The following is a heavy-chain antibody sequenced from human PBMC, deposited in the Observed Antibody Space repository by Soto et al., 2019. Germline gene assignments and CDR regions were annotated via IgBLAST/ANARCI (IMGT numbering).Heavy chain of an antibody. Sequence: LRLSCVASGLPVAGSYMAWVRQAPGKGLEWASVIYNDGTTYYSQSVEGRFTISRDTSKNTLYLQMDRLRDEDTAVYYCVRPLPSGQTHAKDVWGQGTTVTVSS. CDR2: IYNDGTT. J-gene: IGHJ6*02. CDR1: GLPVAGSY. V-gene: IGHV3-53*01. CDR3: VRPLPSGQTHAKDV. D-gene: IGHD3-10*01.